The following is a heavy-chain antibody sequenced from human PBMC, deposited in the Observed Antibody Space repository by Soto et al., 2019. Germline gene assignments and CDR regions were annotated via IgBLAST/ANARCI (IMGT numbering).Heavy chain of an antibody. CDR2: ISDNGGST. CDR3: AKGLVPAAKTSLNDY. J-gene: IGHJ4*02. D-gene: IGHD2-2*01. V-gene: IGHV3-23*01. CDR1: GFTFSNYA. Sequence: XGALIVSCAASGFTFSNYAMTWVRQAPGKGLEWVSTISDNGGSTFYADSVKGRFTISRDNSRKTLYLQMNSLRAEDTAVYYCAKGLVPAAKTSLNDYWGQGTLVTVSS.